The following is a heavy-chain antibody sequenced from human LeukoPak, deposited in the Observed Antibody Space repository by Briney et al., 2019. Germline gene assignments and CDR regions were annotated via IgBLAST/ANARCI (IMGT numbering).Heavy chain of an antibody. J-gene: IGHJ4*02. D-gene: IGHD3-22*01. V-gene: IGHV3-74*01. CDR2: INGDGTIT. CDR1: EFTFDKYW. Sequence: GGSLRLSCAASEFTFDKYWMHWVRQAPGKGLVWVSRINGDGTITSYADSVKGAFIISRDNAKNTLYLQVSSLRAEDTAVYYCATGNYYDSRGYYTFGHWGQGTLVTVSS. CDR3: ATGNYYDSRGYYTFGH.